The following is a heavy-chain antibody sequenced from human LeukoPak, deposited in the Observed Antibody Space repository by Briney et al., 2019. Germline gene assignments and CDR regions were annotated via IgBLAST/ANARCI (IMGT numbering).Heavy chain of an antibody. CDR2: IYYSGST. J-gene: IGHJ5*02. D-gene: IGHD1-7*01. CDR1: GGSISSSSYY. V-gene: IGHV4-39*07. Sequence: SETLSLTCTVSGGSISSSSYYWGWIRQPPGKGLEWIGSIYYSGSTYYNPSLKSRVTISVDKSKNQFSLKLSSVTAADTAVYYCARPTGTTRWFDPWGQGTLVTVSS. CDR3: ARPTGTTRWFDP.